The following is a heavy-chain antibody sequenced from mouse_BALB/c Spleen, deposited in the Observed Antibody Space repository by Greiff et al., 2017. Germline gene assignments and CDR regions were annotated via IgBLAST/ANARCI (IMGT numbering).Heavy chain of an antibody. J-gene: IGHJ2*01. CDR2: ISYSGST. D-gene: IGHD1-1*01. V-gene: IGHV3-8*02. Sequence: VQLQQSGPSLVKPSQTLSLTCSVTGDSITSGYWNWIRKFPGNKLEYMGYISYSGSTYYNPSLKSRISITRDTSKNQYYLQLNSVTTEDTATYYCARRDYGSSYFDYWGQGTTLTVSS. CDR3: ARRDYGSSYFDY. CDR1: GDSITSGY.